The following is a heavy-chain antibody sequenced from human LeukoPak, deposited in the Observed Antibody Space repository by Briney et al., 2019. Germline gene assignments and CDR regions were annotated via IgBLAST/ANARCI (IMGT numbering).Heavy chain of an antibody. CDR2: INPNSGET. CDR3: ARDRDYSSTERGFDY. D-gene: IGHD4-11*01. CDR1: GYTFTDYY. J-gene: IGHJ4*02. Sequence: ASVKVSCKTSGYTFTDYYIHWVRQALGQGLEWMGWINPNSGETKSAQKFQGRVTMTGGTSISTACMELSRVTSDDTAVYYCARDRDYSSTERGFDYWGQGTLVTVSS. V-gene: IGHV1-2*02.